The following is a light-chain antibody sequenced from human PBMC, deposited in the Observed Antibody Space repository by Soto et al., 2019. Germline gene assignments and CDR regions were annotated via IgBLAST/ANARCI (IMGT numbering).Light chain of an antibody. CDR2: DVS. V-gene: IGLV2-11*01. J-gene: IGLJ1*01. CDR3: CXYAGSYTYV. CDR1: SSDVGGYNY. Sequence: QSALTQPRSVSGSPGQSVTISCTGTSSDVGGYNYVSWYQQHPGKAPKLMIYDVSKRPSGVPDRFSGSKSGNTASLTISGXXXXXXXXXXCCXYAGSYTYVFGTGTKVTVL.